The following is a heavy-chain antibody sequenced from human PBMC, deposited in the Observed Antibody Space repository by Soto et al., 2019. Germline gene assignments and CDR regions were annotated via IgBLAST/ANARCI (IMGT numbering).Heavy chain of an antibody. CDR2: IFSNDEK. CDR1: GFSLSNARMG. V-gene: IGHV2-26*01. D-gene: IGHD2-15*01. J-gene: IGHJ5*02. CDR3: ARIRGTMGYCSGGSCPNWFDP. Sequence: QVTLKESGPVLVKPTETLTLTCTVSGFSLSNARMGVSWIRQPPGKALEWLAHIFSNDEKSYSTSLKSRLTISKDTSKXXVXLXXTNMDPVDTATYYCARIRGTMGYCSGGSCPNWFDPWGQGTLVTVSS.